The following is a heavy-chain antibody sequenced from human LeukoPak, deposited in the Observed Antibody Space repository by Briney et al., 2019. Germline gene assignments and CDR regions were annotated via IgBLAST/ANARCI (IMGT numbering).Heavy chain of an antibody. CDR2: IYPGDSDT. V-gene: IGHV5-51*01. Sequence: GESLKISCKASGYTFADYWIGWVRQMPGKGLEWMGIIYPGDSDTRYSPSFQGQVTISADKSISTAYLQWSSLKASDTAMYYCARLRPGYSSSWSFDYWGQGTLVTVSS. D-gene: IGHD6-13*01. CDR1: GYTFADYW. CDR3: ARLRPGYSSSWSFDY. J-gene: IGHJ4*02.